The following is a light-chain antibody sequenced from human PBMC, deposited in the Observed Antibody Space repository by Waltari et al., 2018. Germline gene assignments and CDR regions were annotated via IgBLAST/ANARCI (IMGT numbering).Light chain of an antibody. CDR2: GDN. J-gene: IGLJ3*02. Sequence: QSVLTQPPSASGTPGQRVTISCSGSLPNIESTTVNWYRQLPGTAPNLLTYGDNQRPSGALDGFLGSNPGPSPSRPTGGLRPAIEADYSGAGGDASLNGPVFGGGTNLPVL. CDR1: LPNIESTT. CDR3: AGGDASLNGPV. V-gene: IGLV1-44*01.